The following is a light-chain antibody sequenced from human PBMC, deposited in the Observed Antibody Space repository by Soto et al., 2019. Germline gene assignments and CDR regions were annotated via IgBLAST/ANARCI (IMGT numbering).Light chain of an antibody. CDR3: SSYTRSSTLVV. CDR1: SSDVGGYNY. CDR2: DVN. J-gene: IGLJ2*01. V-gene: IGLV2-14*03. Sequence: QSALTQAASVSGSPGQSITISCSGTSSDVGGYNYVSWYQHHPGKAPKLMIYDVNNRPSGVSYRFSGSKSGNTASLTISGLQAEDEADYYCSSYTRSSTLVVFGGGTKLTVL.